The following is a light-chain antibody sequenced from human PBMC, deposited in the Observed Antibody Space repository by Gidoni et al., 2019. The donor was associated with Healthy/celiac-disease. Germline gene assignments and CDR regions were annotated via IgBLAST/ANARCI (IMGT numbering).Light chain of an antibody. CDR1: QSVSSSY. Sequence: EIVLPQSPGTLSLSPGERATLSCRASQSVSSSYLAWYQQNPGQAPRLLIYGASSRATGIPDRFSGSGSGTDFTLTISRLEPEDFAVYYCQQYGRGFGQGTKVEIK. V-gene: IGKV3-20*01. J-gene: IGKJ1*01. CDR2: GAS. CDR3: QQYGRG.